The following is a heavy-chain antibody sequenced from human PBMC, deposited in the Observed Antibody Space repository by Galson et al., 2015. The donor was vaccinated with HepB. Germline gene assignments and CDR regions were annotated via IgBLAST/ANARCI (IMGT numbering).Heavy chain of an antibody. J-gene: IGHJ3*02. Sequence: SLRLSCAASGFTFSNYGMHWVRQAPGKGLEWVAVIWFDGSNKYYADSVKGRFTISRDNSKNTLYLQMNSLRAEDTAVYYCARGRMVRGLTLRYDAFDIWAKGPRSPSPQ. V-gene: IGHV3-33*08. CDR2: IWFDGSNK. CDR1: GFTFSNYG. D-gene: IGHD3-10*01. CDR3: ARGRMVRGLTLRYDAFDI.